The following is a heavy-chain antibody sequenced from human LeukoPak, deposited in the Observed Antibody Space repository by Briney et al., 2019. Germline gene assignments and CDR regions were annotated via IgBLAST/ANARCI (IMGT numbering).Heavy chain of an antibody. Sequence: GGSLRLSCAASGFSVSNTYMSWVRQAPGKGLEWVSIIYSGRNTYYTDSVKGRFTISRDNSKNTLYLQMNRLRPEDTAVYYCARGTVTAPDYWGQGTLVTVSS. D-gene: IGHD2-21*02. CDR2: IYSGRNT. V-gene: IGHV3-53*01. CDR1: GFSVSNTY. CDR3: ARGTVTAPDY. J-gene: IGHJ4*02.